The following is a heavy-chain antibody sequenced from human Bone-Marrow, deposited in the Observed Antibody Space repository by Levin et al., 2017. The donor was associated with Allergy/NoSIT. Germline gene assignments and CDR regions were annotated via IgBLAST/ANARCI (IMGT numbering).Heavy chain of an antibody. CDR1: GYSVTQLA. CDR3: TTEAFDI. V-gene: IGHV1-24*01. CDR2: FDPEDDET. J-gene: IGHJ3*02. Sequence: PAASVKVSCKVSGYSVTQLAIHWVRQAPGKGLDWMGNFDPEDDETSYAPKLQGRITITEDTSTDTAFMELTSLSSDDTAIYWCTTEAFDIWGQGTMIIVS.